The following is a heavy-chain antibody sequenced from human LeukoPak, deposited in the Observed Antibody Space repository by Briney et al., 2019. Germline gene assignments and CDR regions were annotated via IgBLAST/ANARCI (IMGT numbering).Heavy chain of an antibody. D-gene: IGHD1-1*01. Sequence: SDTLSLTCTVSGASISSTSYYWGWIRQPPGKGLEWIGSTYYRGTTYYNPSLKSRVTISVDTSKNQFSLQLSSVTAADTAVYYCARDWNRYAYWGQGTLVTVSS. J-gene: IGHJ4*02. V-gene: IGHV4-39*07. CDR2: TYYRGTT. CDR1: GASISSTSYY. CDR3: ARDWNRYAY.